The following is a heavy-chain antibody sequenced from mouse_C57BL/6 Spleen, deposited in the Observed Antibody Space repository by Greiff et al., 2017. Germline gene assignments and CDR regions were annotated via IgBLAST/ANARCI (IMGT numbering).Heavy chain of an antibody. V-gene: IGHV1-62-3*01. CDR1: GYTFTSYW. J-gene: IGHJ4*01. D-gene: IGHD2-2*01. CDR2: IDPNSGGT. CDR3: ERAREDDGYDDWLDY. Sequence: QVQLQQPGAELVKPGASVKLSCKASGYTFTSYWMHWVKQRPGQGLEWIGIIDPNSGGTNYNDKFKNKATLTVDKSSSTAYMQISSLTSEDSEVDVCERAREDDGYDDWLDYWGQGTPVTVSS.